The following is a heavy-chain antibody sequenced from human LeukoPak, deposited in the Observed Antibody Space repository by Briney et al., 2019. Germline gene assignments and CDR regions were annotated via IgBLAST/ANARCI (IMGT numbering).Heavy chain of an antibody. V-gene: IGHV4-59*01. CDR1: GASISDYF. D-gene: IGHD1-26*01. J-gene: IGHJ4*02. CDR3: ASFSGSYFFDY. Sequence: SEPLTLTCTISGASISDYFWSWIRQPPGKGLEWIGYVFYSGSTTYNPSLNSRVAISIDTSRGQFSLRLSSVTAADTAVYYCASFSGSYFFDYWGPGTLVSVSS. CDR2: VFYSGST.